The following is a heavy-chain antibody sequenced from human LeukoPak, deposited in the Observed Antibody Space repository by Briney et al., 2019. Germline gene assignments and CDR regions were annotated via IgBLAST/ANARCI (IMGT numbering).Heavy chain of an antibody. V-gene: IGHV3-7*01. D-gene: IGHD3-22*01. CDR3: ARVGYYYDSSDAFDI. Sequence: GGSLRLSCAASGFTFSSYWISWVRQAPGKGLEWVANIKQDGSEKYYVDSVKGRFTISRDNSKNTLYLQMNSLRAEDTAVYYCARVGYYYDSSDAFDIWGQGTMVTVSS. CDR2: IKQDGSEK. CDR1: GFTFSSYW. J-gene: IGHJ3*02.